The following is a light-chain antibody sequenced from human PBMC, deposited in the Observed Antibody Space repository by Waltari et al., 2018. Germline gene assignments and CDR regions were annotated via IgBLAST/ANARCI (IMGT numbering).Light chain of an antibody. CDR1: QSVGTS. Sequence: EVVLTQSPGTLSLSPGERATLACRASQSVGTSLAWYQQKPGQAPRLLIYGASRRATGIPDRFSGSGSGTDFSFTISRLEPEDFAVYYCQHYVRLPATFGQGTKVEV. CDR3: QHYVRLPAT. CDR2: GAS. J-gene: IGKJ1*01. V-gene: IGKV3-20*01.